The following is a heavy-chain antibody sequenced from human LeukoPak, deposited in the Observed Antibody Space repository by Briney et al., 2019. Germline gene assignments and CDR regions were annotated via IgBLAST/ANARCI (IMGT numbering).Heavy chain of an antibody. CDR1: GYTFTGYY. Sequence: ASVKVSSKASGYTFTGYYMHWVRQAPGQGLEWMGWINPNSGGTNYAQKFQGRVTMTRDTSISTAYMELSRLRSDDTAVYYCARDAIYSSSWSYYYYYMDVWGKGTTVTVSS. D-gene: IGHD6-13*01. CDR3: ARDAIYSSSWSYYYYYMDV. CDR2: INPNSGGT. V-gene: IGHV1-2*02. J-gene: IGHJ6*03.